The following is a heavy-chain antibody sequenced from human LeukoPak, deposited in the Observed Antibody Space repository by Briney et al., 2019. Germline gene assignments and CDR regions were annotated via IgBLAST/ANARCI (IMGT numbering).Heavy chain of an antibody. J-gene: IGHJ4*02. CDR1: GFTFSSYD. CDR2: IGTAGDT. D-gene: IGHD3-22*01. V-gene: IGHV3-13*01. CDR3: ATARPYYYDSSGYYNFDY. Sequence: GGSLRLSCAASGFTFSSYDMHWVRQATGKGLEWVSAIGTAGDTYYPGSVKGRFTISRENAKNSLYLQMNSLRAGDTAVYYCATARPYYYDSSGYYNFDYWGQGTLVTVSS.